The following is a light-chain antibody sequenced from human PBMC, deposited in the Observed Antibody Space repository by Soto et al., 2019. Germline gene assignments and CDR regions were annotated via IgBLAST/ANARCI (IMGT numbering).Light chain of an antibody. Sequence: ELVLTQSPATLSVSPGEGATLSCRASQRVGSNFLAWYQQKPGQPPRLLIYGISTRAAGIPARFSGSGSGTDFTLTIRSLEPEDFAVYYCQQHTNWPPTITFGQGTRLEIK. CDR2: GIS. CDR1: QRVGSNF. J-gene: IGKJ5*01. CDR3: QQHTNWPPTIT. V-gene: IGKV3D-15*01.